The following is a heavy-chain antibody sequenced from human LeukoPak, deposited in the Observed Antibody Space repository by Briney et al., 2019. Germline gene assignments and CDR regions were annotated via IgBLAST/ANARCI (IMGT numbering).Heavy chain of an antibody. CDR1: GYTFTSYG. CDR3: VRVTLGYCTNGVCLSGYYYYYMDV. V-gene: IGHV1-18*01. Sequence: GASVKVSCKASGYTFTSYGISWVRQAPGQGLEWMGWISAYSGNTNYAQKLQGRVTMTTDTSTSTAYMELRSLRSDDTAVYYCVRVTLGYCTNGVCLSGYYYYYMDVWGKGTTVTVSS. CDR2: ISAYSGNT. D-gene: IGHD2-8*01. J-gene: IGHJ6*03.